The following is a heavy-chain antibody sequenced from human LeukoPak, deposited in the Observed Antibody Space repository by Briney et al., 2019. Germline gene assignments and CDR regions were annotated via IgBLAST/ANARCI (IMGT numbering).Heavy chain of an antibody. CDR3: ARDLVLSSSGWYPYYFDY. V-gene: IGHV3-21*01. J-gene: IGHJ4*02. Sequence: EGSLRLSCAASGFTFSSYSMNWVRQAPGKGLEWVSSISSSSSYIYYADSVKGRFTISRDNAKNSLYLQMNSLRAEDTAVYYCARDLVLSSSGWYPYYFDYWGQGTLVTVSS. CDR1: GFTFSSYS. CDR2: ISSSSSYI. D-gene: IGHD6-19*01.